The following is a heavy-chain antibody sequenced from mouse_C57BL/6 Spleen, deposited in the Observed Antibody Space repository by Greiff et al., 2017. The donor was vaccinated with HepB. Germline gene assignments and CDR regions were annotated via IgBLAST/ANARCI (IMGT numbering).Heavy chain of an antibody. V-gene: IGHV1-82*01. CDR3: ATKEPYYSNYFFDY. D-gene: IGHD2-5*01. Sequence: QVQLQQSGPELVKPGASVKISCKASGYAFSSSWMNWVKQRPGKGLEWIGRIYPGDGDTNYNGRFKGKATLTADKSSSTAYMQLSSLTSEDSAVYFCATKEPYYSNYFFDYWGQGTTLTVSS. CDR2: IYPGDGDT. CDR1: GYAFSSSW. J-gene: IGHJ2*01.